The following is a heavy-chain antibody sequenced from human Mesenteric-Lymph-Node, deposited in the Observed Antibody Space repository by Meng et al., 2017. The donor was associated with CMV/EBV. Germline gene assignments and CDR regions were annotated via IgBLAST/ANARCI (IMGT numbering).Heavy chain of an antibody. J-gene: IGHJ4*02. D-gene: IGHD3-10*01. V-gene: IGHV1-46*01. CDR2: IKPSGGST. Sequence: SGGTFSHYGISWVRQAPGQGLEWMGMIKPSGGSTSYPQKFQGRVTMTRDTSTSTVYMEVSSLRSEDTAVYYCARSSGSGSYSGYYFDYWGQGTLVTVSS. CDR1: GGTFSHYG. CDR3: ARSSGSGSYSGYYFDY.